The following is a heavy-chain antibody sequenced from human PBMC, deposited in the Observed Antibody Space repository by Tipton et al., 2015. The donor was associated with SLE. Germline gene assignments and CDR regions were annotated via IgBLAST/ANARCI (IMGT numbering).Heavy chain of an antibody. CDR1: AFSFNTGGEG. D-gene: IGHD2/OR15-2a*01. CDR2: IFWDDHK. CDR3: AHNRYLGTSTFDY. Sequence: LVKPTETLTLTCTFSAFSFNTGGEGVGWIRQPPGKALEWLAIIFWDDHKRYNPSLKTRLTITKDTSKNQVVLKMTNMDPVDTATYYCAHNRYLGTSTFDYWGQGTLVTVSS. V-gene: IGHV2-5*02. J-gene: IGHJ4*02.